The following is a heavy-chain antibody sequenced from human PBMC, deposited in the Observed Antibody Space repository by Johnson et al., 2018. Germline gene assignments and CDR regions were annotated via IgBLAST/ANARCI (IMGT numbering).Heavy chain of an antibody. D-gene: IGHD5-24*01. V-gene: IGHV3-30*18. CDR3: AKGGRDGYNGGPNYFDY. J-gene: IGHJ4*02. Sequence: QVELVQAGGGVVQPGRSLRLSCAASGFTFSHYGMNWVRHAPGQGLEWVAAISFDGRNTYSADSVKGRFAISRDNSKNTLYLQMNSRRVDDTALYYCAKGGRDGYNGGPNYFDYWGQGTLVTVSS. CDR2: ISFDGRNT. CDR1: GFTFSHYG.